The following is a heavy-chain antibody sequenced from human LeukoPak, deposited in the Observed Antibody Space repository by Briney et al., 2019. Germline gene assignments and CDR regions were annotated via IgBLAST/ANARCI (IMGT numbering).Heavy chain of an antibody. CDR3: ARDRGYCSSTSCYKLDY. Sequence: SVKVSCKAPGGTFSSYAISWVRQAPGQGLEWMGGIIPIFGTANYAQKFQGRVTITADESTSTAYMELSSLRSEDTAVYYCARDRGYCSSTSCYKLDYWGQGTLVTVSS. V-gene: IGHV1-69*13. J-gene: IGHJ4*02. CDR2: IIPIFGTA. D-gene: IGHD2-2*02. CDR1: GGTFSSYA.